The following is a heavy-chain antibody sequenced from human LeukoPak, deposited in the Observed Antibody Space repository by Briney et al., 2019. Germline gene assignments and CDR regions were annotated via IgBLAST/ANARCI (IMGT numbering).Heavy chain of an antibody. CDR2: IYYSGST. V-gene: IGHV4-59*01. CDR1: GGSISSYY. J-gene: IGHJ3*02. CDR3: AREPKDRRAFDI. Sequence: SEALSLTCTVPGGSISSYYWRWLRQPPGKGLEWIGYIYYSGSTNYNPSLKSRVTISVDTSKNQFSLQLSSVTAADTAEYYCAREPKDRRAFDIWGQGTMVTVSS.